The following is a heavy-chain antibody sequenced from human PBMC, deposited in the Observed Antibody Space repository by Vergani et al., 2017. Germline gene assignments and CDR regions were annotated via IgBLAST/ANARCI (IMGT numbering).Heavy chain of an antibody. CDR1: GGSFSGYY. V-gene: IGHV4-34*01. J-gene: IGHJ1*01. CDR3: SRGSSYYDFWSGYSRYFQH. D-gene: IGHD3-3*01. CDR2: INHSGST. Sequence: QVQLPQWGAGLLKPSETLSLTCAVYGGSFSGYYWSWIRQPPGKGLEWIGEINHSGSTNYNPSLKSRVTISVDTSKNQFSLKLSSVTAADTAVYYCSRGSSYYDFWSGYSRYFQHWGQGTLVTVSS.